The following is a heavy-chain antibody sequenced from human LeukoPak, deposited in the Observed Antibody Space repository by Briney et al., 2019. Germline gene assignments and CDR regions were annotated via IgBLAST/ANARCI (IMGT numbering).Heavy chain of an antibody. J-gene: IGHJ6*03. CDR2: INPSGGST. Sequence: ASVKVSCKASGYTFTSYYMHWVRQAPGQGLEWMGIINPSGGSTSYAQKFQGRVTMTRDMSTSTAYMELRSLRSDDTAVYYCARVPTYCSSTSCYIYYYMDVWGKGTTVTISS. CDR1: GYTFTSYY. V-gene: IGHV1-46*01. D-gene: IGHD2-2*02. CDR3: ARVPTYCSSTSCYIYYYMDV.